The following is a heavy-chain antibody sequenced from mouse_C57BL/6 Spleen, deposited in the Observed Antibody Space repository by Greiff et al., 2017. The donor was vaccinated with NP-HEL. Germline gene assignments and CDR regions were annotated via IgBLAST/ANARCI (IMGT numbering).Heavy chain of an antibody. CDR2: IDPSDSYT. J-gene: IGHJ3*01. CDR1: GYTFTSYW. D-gene: IGHD3-2*02. Sequence: QVQLQQPGAELVMPGASVKLSCKASGYTFTSYWMHWVKQRPGQGLEWIGEIDPSDSYTNYNQKFKGKSTLTVDKSSSTAYMQLSSLTSEDSAVYYCASAPQTAQATAWFADWGQGTLVTVSA. CDR3: ASAPQTAQATAWFAD. V-gene: IGHV1-69*01.